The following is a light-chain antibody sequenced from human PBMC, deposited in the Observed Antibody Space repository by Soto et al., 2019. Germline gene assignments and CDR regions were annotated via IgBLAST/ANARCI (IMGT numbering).Light chain of an antibody. CDR1: SGHSSYA. CDR3: QTWGTGIHV. J-gene: IGLJ1*01. CDR2: LNSDGSH. V-gene: IGLV4-69*01. Sequence: QPVLTQSPSASASLGASVKLTCTLSSGHSSYAIAWHQQQPEKGPRYLMKLNSDGSHSKGDGIPDRFSGSSSGAERYLIISSLQSEDEVDYYCQTWGTGIHVFGTGTKVTVL.